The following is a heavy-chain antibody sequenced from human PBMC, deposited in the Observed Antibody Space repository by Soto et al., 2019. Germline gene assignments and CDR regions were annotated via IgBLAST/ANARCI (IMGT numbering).Heavy chain of an antibody. CDR3: ARNGERDLGLNYYFYYGMDV. D-gene: IGHD3-10*01. Sequence: VKVSCKASDYIFTTYGISWVRQAPGQGLEWMGWVSPYSNITNYAQKFQGRVTMTTETSTSTVYMELRSLRSDDTAMYYCARNGERDLGLNYYFYYGMDVWSQGTSVNVSS. CDR1: DYIFTTYG. CDR2: VSPYSNIT. J-gene: IGHJ6*02. V-gene: IGHV1-18*01.